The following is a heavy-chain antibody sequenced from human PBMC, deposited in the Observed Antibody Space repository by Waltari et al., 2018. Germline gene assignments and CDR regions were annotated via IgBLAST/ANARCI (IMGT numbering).Heavy chain of an antibody. J-gene: IGHJ5*02. D-gene: IGHD3-3*01. CDR3: ARAGLPYTPFGDDFWSGYHPTNWFDP. CDR1: GGSISSYY. Sequence: QVQLQESGPGLVKPSETLSLTCTVSGGSISSYYWSWIRQPAGKGLEGIGRIYTSGSTNYTPSLKSRVPMSVDTSKNQFSLKLSSVTAADTAVYYCARAGLPYTPFGDDFWSGYHPTNWFDPWGQGTLVTVSS. V-gene: IGHV4-4*07. CDR2: IYTSGST.